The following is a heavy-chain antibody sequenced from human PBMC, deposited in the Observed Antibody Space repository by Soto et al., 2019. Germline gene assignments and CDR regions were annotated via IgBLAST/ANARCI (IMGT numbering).Heavy chain of an antibody. CDR1: RHSFYTNKYY. CDR2: IYYSGST. D-gene: IGHD6-13*01. CDR3: ASQQLVHYYYGMDV. Sequence: TRSLTCTVSRHSFYTNKYYCGWSHAPPGKGLEWSGSIYYSGSTDYNPSLKSRVTISVDTSKNQFSLKLSSVTAADTAVYYCASQQLVHYYYGMDVWGQGTTVT. J-gene: IGHJ6*02. V-gene: IGHV4-39*01.